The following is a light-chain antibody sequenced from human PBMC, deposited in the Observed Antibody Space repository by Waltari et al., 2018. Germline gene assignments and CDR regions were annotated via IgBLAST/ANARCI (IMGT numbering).Light chain of an antibody. CDR1: ESVLYSSNNKNY. J-gene: IGKJ1*01. CDR2: WAS. CDR3: QHYYSPPWT. Sequence: DIVITQSPDSRAVSVCERATINCKSSESVLYSSNNKNYLAWFQQKPGPAPKLLIYWASTRETGVPERFSGSVSGTDFTLTISSLQAEDVAVYYCQHYYSPPWTFGQGTKVEIK. V-gene: IGKV4-1*01.